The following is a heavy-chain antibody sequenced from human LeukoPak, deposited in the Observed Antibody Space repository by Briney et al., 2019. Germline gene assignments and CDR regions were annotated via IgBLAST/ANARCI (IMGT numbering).Heavy chain of an antibody. V-gene: IGHV3-11*01. J-gene: IGHJ4*02. Sequence: GGSLRLSCAVSGFTFSDYYMSWIRQAPGKGLEWVSYISSGGSTISHADSVKGRFTISRDNAENSLYLQMNSLGAEDTAVYYCAKHVSGSLFYFDYWGQRTLVTVSS. D-gene: IGHD3-10*01. CDR1: GFTFSDYY. CDR2: ISSGGSTI. CDR3: AKHVSGSLFYFDY.